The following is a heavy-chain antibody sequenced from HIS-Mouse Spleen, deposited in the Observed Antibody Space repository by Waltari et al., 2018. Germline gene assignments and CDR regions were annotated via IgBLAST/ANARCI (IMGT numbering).Heavy chain of an antibody. CDR1: GGSTSSSSYY. J-gene: IGHJ2*01. CDR2: IYYSGST. V-gene: IGHV4-39*07. Sequence: QLQLQESGPGLVQPSETLSLTCTVSGGSTSSSSYYWGWIRQPPGKGLEWIGSIYYSGSTYYNPSLKSRVTISVDTSKNQFSLKLSSVTAADTAVYYCAREIPYSSSWYDWYFDLWGRGTLVTVSS. CDR3: AREIPYSSSWYDWYFDL. D-gene: IGHD6-13*01.